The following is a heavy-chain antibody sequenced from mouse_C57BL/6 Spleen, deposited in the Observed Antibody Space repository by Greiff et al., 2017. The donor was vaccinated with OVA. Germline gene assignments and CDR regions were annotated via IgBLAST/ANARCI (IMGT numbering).Heavy chain of an antibody. D-gene: IGHD3-2*02. CDR3: ARWDSSGPWFAY. Sequence: VQLQQSGAELVKPGASVKISCKASGYAFSSYWMNWVTQRPGKGLAWIGQIYPGDGDTNYNGKFKGKATLTADKSSSTAYMQLSSQDSEDSAVYFCARWDSSGPWFAYWGQGTLVTVSA. V-gene: IGHV1-80*01. CDR2: IYPGDGDT. J-gene: IGHJ3*01. CDR1: GYAFSSYW.